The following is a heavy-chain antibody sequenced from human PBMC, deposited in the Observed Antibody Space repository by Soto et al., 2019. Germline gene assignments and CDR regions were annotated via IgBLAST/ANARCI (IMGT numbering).Heavy chain of an antibody. J-gene: IGHJ6*03. V-gene: IGHV4-59*11. Sequence: SETLSLTCTISGASIYAHSWTWIRQAPGKGLEWIGYIYYSGSTNFTPSLKSRVTLSVDTSKNQFSLKLSSVTAADTAVYYCARSIAAAGRGYMDVWGKGTTVTVSS. CDR1: GASIYAHS. CDR2: IYYSGST. CDR3: ARSIAAAGRGYMDV. D-gene: IGHD6-13*01.